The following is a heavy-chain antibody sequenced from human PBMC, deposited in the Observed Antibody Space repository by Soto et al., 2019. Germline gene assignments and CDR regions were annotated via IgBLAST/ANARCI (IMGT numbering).Heavy chain of an antibody. CDR1: GFTFSSYA. J-gene: IGHJ3*02. Sequence: LRLSCAASGFTFSSYATSWVRQAPGKGLEWVSAISGSGGSTYYADSVKGRFTISRDNSKNTLYLQMNSLRAEDTAVYYCAKAPVRLGNAFDIWGQGTMVTVSS. V-gene: IGHV3-23*01. CDR3: AKAPVRLGNAFDI. D-gene: IGHD3-16*01. CDR2: ISGSGGST.